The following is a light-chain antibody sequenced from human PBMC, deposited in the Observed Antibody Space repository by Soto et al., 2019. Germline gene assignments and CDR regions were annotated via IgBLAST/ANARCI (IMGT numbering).Light chain of an antibody. CDR2: EVS. J-gene: IGLJ1*01. CDR1: SSDVGAYNY. Sequence: QSALTQPASVSGSPGQSVAISCTGTSSDVGAYNYISWYQQHPGKAPKLLLSEVSNRPSGVSDRFSGSKSGNTASLTISGLQAKDEADYYCSSLTTSFTYVFGTGTKVTVL. V-gene: IGLV2-14*01. CDR3: SSLTTSFTYV.